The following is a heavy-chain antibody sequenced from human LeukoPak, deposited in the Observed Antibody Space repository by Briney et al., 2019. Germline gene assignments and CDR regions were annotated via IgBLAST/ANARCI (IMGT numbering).Heavy chain of an antibody. CDR1: GFTFDDYA. CDR2: IYYSGST. CDR3: ARGQYSSSWFDP. Sequence: GSLRLSCAASGFTFDDYAMHWVRQAPGKGLEWIGYIYYSGSTNYNPSLKSRVTISVDTSKNQFSLKLSSVTAADTAVYYCARGQYSSSWFDPWGQGTLVTVSS. D-gene: IGHD6-13*01. J-gene: IGHJ5*02. V-gene: IGHV4-59*01.